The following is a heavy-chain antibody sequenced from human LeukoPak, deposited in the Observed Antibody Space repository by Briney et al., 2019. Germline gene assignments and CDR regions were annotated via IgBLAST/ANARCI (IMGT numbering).Heavy chain of an antibody. CDR2: MNPNSGNT. D-gene: IGHD5-12*01. V-gene: IGHV1-8*03. CDR3: ARTNGGYEYN. J-gene: IGHJ4*02. Sequence: ASVKVSCKASGYTFTSYDINWVRQATGQGLEWMGWMNPNSGNTAYAQKFQGRVTITRNTSISTAYMELSRLKSDDTAFYYCARTNGGYEYNWGLGTLVTVSS. CDR1: GYTFTSYD.